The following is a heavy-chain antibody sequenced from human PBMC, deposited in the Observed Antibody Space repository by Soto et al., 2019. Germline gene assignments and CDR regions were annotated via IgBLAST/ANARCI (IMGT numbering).Heavy chain of an antibody. J-gene: IGHJ4*02. CDR2: INSDGSRT. Sequence: GSLRLSCAASGFTFSSYWMHWVRQAPGKGLVWVSRINSDGSRTTYADSVKGQFTISRDNAKNMLHLQMNSLRAEDTAVYYYARALTYYYDIDYWGQGTLVTVSS. V-gene: IGHV3-74*01. CDR3: ARALTYYYDIDY. CDR1: GFTFSSYW. D-gene: IGHD3-22*01.